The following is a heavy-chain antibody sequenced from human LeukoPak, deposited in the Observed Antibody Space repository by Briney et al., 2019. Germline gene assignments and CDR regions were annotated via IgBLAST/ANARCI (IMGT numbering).Heavy chain of an antibody. V-gene: IGHV3-21*01. CDR1: GFTFRSYS. CDR3: ARDLSLGAPGGFDY. J-gene: IGHJ4*02. CDR2: ISSSSTYI. Sequence: GGSLRLSCAASGFTFRSYSMDWVRQAPGKGLEWGSTISSSSTYIYYADSVKGRFTISRDNAENSVYLQMDSLRGDDTAVYYCARDLSLGAPGGFDYWGQGTLVTVSS. D-gene: IGHD3-16*01.